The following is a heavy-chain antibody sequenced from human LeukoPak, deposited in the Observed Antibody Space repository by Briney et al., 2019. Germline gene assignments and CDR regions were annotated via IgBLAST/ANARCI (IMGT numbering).Heavy chain of an antibody. V-gene: IGHV3-7*01. J-gene: IGHJ5*02. CDR2: IKQDGSEK. CDR1: GFSLSNYW. D-gene: IGHD7-27*01. CDR3: ARGVWAPFDP. Sequence: GGSLRLSCAASGFSLSNYWTNWVRQAPGKGLEWVANIKQDGSEKNYVDSVKGRFSISRDNAKNSLILQMNSLRDEDTAVYYCARGVWAPFDPWGQGTLVSVFS.